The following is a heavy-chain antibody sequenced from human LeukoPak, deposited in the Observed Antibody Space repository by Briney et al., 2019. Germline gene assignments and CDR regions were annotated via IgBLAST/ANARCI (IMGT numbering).Heavy chain of an antibody. V-gene: IGHV3-9*01. J-gene: IGHJ4*02. D-gene: IGHD3-3*01. CDR3: AKKETYYDFWSGYHPMGPFDY. CDR2: ISWNSGSI. CDR1: GFTFDDYA. Sequence: PGRSLRLSCAASGFTFDDYAMHWVRHAPGKGLEWVSGISWNSGSIGYADSVKGRFTISRDNAKNSLYLQMNSLRAEDTALYYCAKKETYYDFWSGYHPMGPFDYWGQGTLVTVSS.